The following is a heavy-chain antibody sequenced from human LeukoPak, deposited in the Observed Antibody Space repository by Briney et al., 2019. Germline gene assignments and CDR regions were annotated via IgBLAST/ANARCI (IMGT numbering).Heavy chain of an antibody. Sequence: PSETLSLTCTVSGGSISSSSYYWGWIRQPPGKGLEWIGSIYYSGSTYYNPSLKSRVTISVDTSKNQFSLKLSSVTAADTAVYYCARQGERGTRYFDWPYFDYWGQGTLVTVSS. CDR3: ARQGERGTRYFDWPYFDY. V-gene: IGHV4-39*01. CDR2: IYYSGST. CDR1: GGSISSSSYY. J-gene: IGHJ4*02. D-gene: IGHD3-9*01.